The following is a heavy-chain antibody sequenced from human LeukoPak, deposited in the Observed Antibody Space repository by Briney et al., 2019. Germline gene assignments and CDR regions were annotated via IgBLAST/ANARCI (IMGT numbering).Heavy chain of an antibody. CDR3: ARVWDCSGGSCYSGDAFDI. J-gene: IGHJ3*02. V-gene: IGHV4-30-4*08. CDR2: IYYSGST. CDR1: GGSISSGDYY. D-gene: IGHD2-15*01. Sequence: PSETLSLTCTVSGGSISSGDYYWSWIRQPPGKGLEWIGYIYYSGSTYYNPSLKSRVTISVDTSKNQFSLKLSSATAADTAVYYCARVWDCSGGSCYSGDAFDIWGQGTMVTVSS.